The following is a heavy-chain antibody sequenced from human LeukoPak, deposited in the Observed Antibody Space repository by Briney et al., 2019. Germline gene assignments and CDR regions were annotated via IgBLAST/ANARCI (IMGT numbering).Heavy chain of an antibody. CDR1: GGSISSYY. Sequence: SETLSLTCTVSGGSISSYYWSWIRQPPGKGLEWIGYIYYSGSTNYNPSLKSRVTISVDTSKNQFSLKLSSVTAADTAVYYCARGDSGSYLRYFDYWGQGTLVTVSS. J-gene: IGHJ4*02. V-gene: IGHV4-59*12. CDR2: IYYSGST. CDR3: ARGDSGSYLRYFDY. D-gene: IGHD1-26*01.